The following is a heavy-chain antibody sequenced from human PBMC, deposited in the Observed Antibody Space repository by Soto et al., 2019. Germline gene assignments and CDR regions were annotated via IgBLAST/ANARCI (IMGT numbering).Heavy chain of an antibody. CDR3: VKGNQLLRYYFEY. V-gene: IGHV3-64D*06. J-gene: IGHJ4*03. CDR2: ITSDGDNI. Sequence: GGSLRLSCSASGFIFSSCAMHWVRQAPGKGLEYVSGITSDGDNIYHADSVKGRFTISRDNSKNTLYLQMSSLRVEDTAVYYCVKGNQLLRYYFEYWGQGTMVTVSS. CDR1: GFIFSSCA. D-gene: IGHD3-10*02.